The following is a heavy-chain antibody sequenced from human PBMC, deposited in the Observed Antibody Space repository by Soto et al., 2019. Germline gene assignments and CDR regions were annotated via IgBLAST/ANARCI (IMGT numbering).Heavy chain of an antibody. Sequence: SETLSLTCTVYGGSISSYYWSWIRQPPGKGLEWIGYIYYSGSTNYNPSLKSRVTISVDTSKNQFSLKLSSVTAADTAVYYCARYSSSWHHWFDPWGQGTLVTVS. CDR3: ARYSSSWHHWFDP. CDR2: IYYSGST. J-gene: IGHJ5*02. D-gene: IGHD6-13*01. V-gene: IGHV4-59*01. CDR1: GGSISSYY.